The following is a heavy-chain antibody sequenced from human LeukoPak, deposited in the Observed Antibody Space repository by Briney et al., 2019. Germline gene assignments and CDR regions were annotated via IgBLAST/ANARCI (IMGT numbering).Heavy chain of an antibody. CDR2: ISSSSSSI. V-gene: IGHV3-21*05. CDR3: ARESGDGYNYFDY. CDR1: GFTFSSYS. D-gene: IGHD5-24*01. Sequence: GGSLRLSCAASGFTFSSYSMNWVRQAPGKGLEWVSYISSSSSSIYYADSVKGRFTISRDNAKNSLYLQMNSLRAEDTAVYYCARESGDGYNYFDYWGQGTLVTVSS. J-gene: IGHJ4*02.